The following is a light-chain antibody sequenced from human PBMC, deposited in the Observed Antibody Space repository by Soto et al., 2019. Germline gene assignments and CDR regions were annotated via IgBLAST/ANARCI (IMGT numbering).Light chain of an antibody. Sequence: IRMTQSPSTQSASIGDRVTITCRASQSIGNWLAWYQQKPGRAPKFLMYEASSLESGLPSRFSGSGSGTQLTLPISGLQPADFATYYCQQYKSYPWTFGQGTKVELK. CDR2: EAS. CDR1: QSIGNW. J-gene: IGKJ1*01. CDR3: QQYKSYPWT. V-gene: IGKV1-5*03.